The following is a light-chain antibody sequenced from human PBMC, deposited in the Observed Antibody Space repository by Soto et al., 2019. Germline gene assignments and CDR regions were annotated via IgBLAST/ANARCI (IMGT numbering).Light chain of an antibody. Sequence: EIVLTQSPATLSVSPGDRATLSCRASQSVNQKLGWYQQKPGQAPRLLIYVASYRATGIPARFSGSGSGTEYTLTISNLQAEDFAVYYCQQFNNRPHTFGQGTKVDIK. CDR2: VAS. CDR3: QQFNNRPHT. CDR1: QSVNQK. J-gene: IGKJ2*01. V-gene: IGKV3-15*01.